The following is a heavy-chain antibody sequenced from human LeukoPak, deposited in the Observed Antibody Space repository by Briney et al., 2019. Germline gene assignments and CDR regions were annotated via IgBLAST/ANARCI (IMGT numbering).Heavy chain of an antibody. D-gene: IGHD6-19*01. V-gene: IGHV1-46*01. CDR1: GYTFTGYY. CDR2: INPNGGYT. Sequence: ASVKVSCKASGYTFTGYYMHWVRQAPGQGLEWMGIINPNGGYTTYAQKFQGRGSMTGDTSTSTVYMELSSLRSEDTAVYYCARGRDYTGWYYFDYGGQGTLVTVSS. J-gene: IGHJ4*02. CDR3: ARGRDYTGWYYFDY.